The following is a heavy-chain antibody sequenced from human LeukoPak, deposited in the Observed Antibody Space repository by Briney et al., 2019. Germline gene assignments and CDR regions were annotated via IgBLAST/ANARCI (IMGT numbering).Heavy chain of an antibody. CDR3: ARGGIAAAEFDP. CDR2: IYTSGST. V-gene: IGHV4-61*02. Sequence: SQTLSLTCTVSGGSISSGSYYWSWIRQPAGKGLEWIGRIYTSGSTNYNPSLKSRVTISVDTSKNQFSLKLSSVTAADTAVYYCARGGIAAAEFDPWGQGTLVTVSS. CDR1: GGSISSGSYY. D-gene: IGHD6-13*01. J-gene: IGHJ5*02.